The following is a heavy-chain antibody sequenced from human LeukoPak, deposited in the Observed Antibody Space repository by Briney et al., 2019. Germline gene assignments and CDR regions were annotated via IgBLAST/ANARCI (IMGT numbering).Heavy chain of an antibody. D-gene: IGHD2-15*01. CDR1: GFTFDDYG. CDR3: ARVVVAAMDYYYYYMDV. J-gene: IGHJ6*03. CDR2: INWNGGST. V-gene: IGHV3-20*04. Sequence: GGSLRLSCAASGFTFDDYGMSWVRQAPGKGLEWVSGINWNGGSTGYADSVKGRFTISRDNAKNSLYLQMNSLRAEDTALYYCARVVVAAMDYYYYYMDVWGKGTTVTVSS.